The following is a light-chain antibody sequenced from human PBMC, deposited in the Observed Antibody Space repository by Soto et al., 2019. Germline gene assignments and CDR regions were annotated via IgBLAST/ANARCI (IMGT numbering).Light chain of an antibody. J-gene: IGLJ2*01. Sequence: QSVLTHPRAVSGSPGQSFTISCTGTSRDVGGYNYVSWYQQHPGKAPKLLIYTVNKRPSGVPDRFSGSKSGNTASLTISGLQADDEADYYCCSPAGTNNVLFGGGTKVTVL. CDR2: TVN. CDR1: SRDVGGYNY. CDR3: CSPAGTNNVL. V-gene: IGLV2-11*01.